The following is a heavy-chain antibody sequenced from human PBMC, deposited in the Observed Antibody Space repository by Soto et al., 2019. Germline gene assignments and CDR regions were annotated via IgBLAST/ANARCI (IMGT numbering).Heavy chain of an antibody. CDR3: GRDLPSISGRPGGWFDL. V-gene: IGHV3-7*01. Sequence: EVQLVESGGGLVQPGGSLSLSCAAFGFPFSRYWMSWVRQAPGKGLEWVANIKQDGSEKSYVDSVKGRFSISRDNAKNSLYLQMNSLRVEDTAVYFCGRDLPSISGRPGGWFDLWGQGTLVTVSS. CDR1: GFPFSRYW. J-gene: IGHJ5*02. CDR2: IKQDGSEK. D-gene: IGHD6-6*01.